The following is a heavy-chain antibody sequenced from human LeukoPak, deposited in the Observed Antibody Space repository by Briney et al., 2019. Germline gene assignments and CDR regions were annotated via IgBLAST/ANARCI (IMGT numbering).Heavy chain of an antibody. Sequence: GASVKVSCKASGYTFTSYAMHWVRQAPGQRLEWMGWINAGNGNTKYSQKFQGRVTITRDTSASTAYMELGSLRSEDTAVYYCARRSIAAAGTFDYWGQGTLVTVSS. CDR1: GYTFTSYA. J-gene: IGHJ4*02. D-gene: IGHD6-13*01. CDR2: INAGNGNT. CDR3: ARRSIAAAGTFDY. V-gene: IGHV1-3*01.